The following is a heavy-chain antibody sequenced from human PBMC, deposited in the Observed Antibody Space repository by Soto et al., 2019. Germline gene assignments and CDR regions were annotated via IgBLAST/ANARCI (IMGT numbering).Heavy chain of an antibody. CDR3: ASAQIQYYYGSGSYYRSDDAFDF. D-gene: IGHD3-10*01. V-gene: IGHV1-8*01. CDR1: GYTFTSYD. J-gene: IGHJ3*01. CDR2: LNPNSGNT. Sequence: ASVKVSCKASGYTFTSYDINWVRQATGQGLEWMGWLNPNSGNTGYAQKFQGRVTMTRNTSISTAYMELSSLRSEDTAVYYCASAQIQYYYGSGSYYRSDDAFDFWGQGTMVTVSS.